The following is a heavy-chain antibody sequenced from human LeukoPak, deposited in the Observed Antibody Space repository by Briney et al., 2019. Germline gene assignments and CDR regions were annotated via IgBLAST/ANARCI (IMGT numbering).Heavy chain of an antibody. V-gene: IGHV3-53*01. J-gene: IGHJ4*02. CDR3: ARGVEPLAANTLAY. CDR1: GFTVITND. CDR2: LYSDGNT. D-gene: IGHD1-14*01. Sequence: GALRLSCAASGFTVITNDMTWVRQAPGKGLEWVSVLYSDGNTKYADSVQGRFTISRDNSKNALYLEMNSLSPDDTAVYYCARGVEPLAANTLAYWGQGTLVTVSS.